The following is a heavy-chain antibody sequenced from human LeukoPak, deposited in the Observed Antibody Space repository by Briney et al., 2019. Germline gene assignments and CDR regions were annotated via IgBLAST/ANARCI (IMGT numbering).Heavy chain of an antibody. D-gene: IGHD5-18*01. Sequence: GESLRLSCAAFSDQYMDWVRQAPGKGLEWVGRIGNKANSYTTEYAASVKGRFTISRDDSKNSLYPQMNSLKTEDTAVYHCTRGYSGVAIYAFDIWGQGTMVTVSS. J-gene: IGHJ3*02. CDR1: SDQY. V-gene: IGHV3-72*01. CDR3: TRGYSGVAIYAFDI. CDR2: IGNKANSYTT.